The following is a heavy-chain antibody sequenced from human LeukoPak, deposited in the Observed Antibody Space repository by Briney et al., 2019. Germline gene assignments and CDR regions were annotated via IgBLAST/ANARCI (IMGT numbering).Heavy chain of an antibody. V-gene: IGHV3-74*01. Sequence: GGPLRLSCAASGFTFSGYWMHWVRQAPGKGLGWVSRINSDGSSTNYADSVKGRFTISRDNAKNTLYLQMNTLRAEDTAVYYCARGGTYSSGLPGSWGQGTLVTVSS. CDR1: GFTFSGYW. J-gene: IGHJ5*02. CDR3: ARGGTYSSGLPGS. D-gene: IGHD5-18*01. CDR2: INSDGSST.